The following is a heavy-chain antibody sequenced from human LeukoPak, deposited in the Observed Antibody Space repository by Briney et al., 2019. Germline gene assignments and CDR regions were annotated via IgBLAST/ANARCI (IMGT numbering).Heavy chain of an antibody. CDR1: GGSISSYY. J-gene: IGHJ4*02. CDR2: IYYSGST. D-gene: IGHD3-10*01. V-gene: IGHV4-59*01. CDR3: ARADGVLWFGETIAPYFDY. Sequence: SETLSLTCTVSGGSISSYYWSWIRQPPGKGLEWIGYIYYSGSTNYNPSLKSRVTISVDTSKNQFSLKLSSVTAADTAVYYCARADGVLWFGETIAPYFDYWGQGTLVTVSS.